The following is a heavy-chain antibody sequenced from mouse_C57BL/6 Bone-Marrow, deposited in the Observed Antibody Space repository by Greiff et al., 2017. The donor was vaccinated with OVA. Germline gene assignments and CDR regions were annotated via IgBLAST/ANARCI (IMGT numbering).Heavy chain of an antibody. CDR1: GFTFSDYG. D-gene: IGHD2-3*01. Sequence: DVMLVESGGGLVKPGGSLKLSCAASGFTFSDYGMHWVRQAPEKGLEWVAYISSGSSTIYYADTVKGRFTISRDNAKNTLFLQMTSLRSEDTAMYYCARRYDDYGGFDYWGQGTTLTVSS. J-gene: IGHJ2*01. CDR3: ARRYDDYGGFDY. V-gene: IGHV5-17*01. CDR2: ISSGSSTI.